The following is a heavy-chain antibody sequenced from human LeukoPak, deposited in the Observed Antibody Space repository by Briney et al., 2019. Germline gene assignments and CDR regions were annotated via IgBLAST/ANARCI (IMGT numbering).Heavy chain of an antibody. D-gene: IGHD1-26*01. CDR2: NHYSGST. CDR3: ARDVPGGSYYRDWDY. CDR1: GGSISSSY. V-gene: IGHV4-59*01. J-gene: IGHJ4*02. Sequence: SETLSLTCTVSGGSISSSYWSWIGQPPGKGMEWIGYNHYSGSTNYNPSLKSRVTISVDTSKNQFSLKLSSLTAADTAVYYCARDVPGGSYYRDWDYWGQGTLVTVSS.